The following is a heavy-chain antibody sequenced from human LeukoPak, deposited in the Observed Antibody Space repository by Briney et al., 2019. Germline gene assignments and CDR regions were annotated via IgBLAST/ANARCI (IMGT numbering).Heavy chain of an antibody. D-gene: IGHD6-6*01. Sequence: GRSLRLSCAASGFTFSSYAMHWVRQAPGKGLEWVAVISYDGSNKYYADSVKGRFTISRDNSKNTLFLQLNSLRTEDTAVYYCARESSSPYPVAYYFDYGARGTLVTVPS. V-gene: IGHV3-30*04. J-gene: IGHJ4*02. CDR1: GFTFSSYA. CDR3: ARESSSPYPVAYYFDY. CDR2: ISYDGSNK.